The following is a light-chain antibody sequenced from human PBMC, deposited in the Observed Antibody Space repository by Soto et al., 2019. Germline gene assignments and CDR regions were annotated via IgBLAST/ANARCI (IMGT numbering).Light chain of an antibody. CDR2: DVS. Sequence: QSALTQPASVSGSPGQAITISCTGTSSDVGGYNYVSWYQQKPGKAPKLRIYDVSNRPSGVSNRFSGSKSGNTAYLTISGLQAEDEADYYCSSYTSSSTYVVGTGTKLTVL. J-gene: IGLJ1*01. CDR1: SSDVGGYNY. V-gene: IGLV2-14*01. CDR3: SSYTSSSTYV.